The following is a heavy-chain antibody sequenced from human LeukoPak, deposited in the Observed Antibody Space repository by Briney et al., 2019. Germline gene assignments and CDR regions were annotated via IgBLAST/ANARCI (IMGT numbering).Heavy chain of an antibody. D-gene: IGHD2-15*01. V-gene: IGHV3-23*01. Sequence: PGGSLRLSCAASGFTFSSYAMSWIRQVPAKGLEWVSAISTTTYYADFVEGRFTISRDNSKNTLYLQMNSLRAEDTAVYYCARDRGVDIVVVVAAKGYYYGMDVWGQGTTVTVSS. CDR1: GFTFSSYA. CDR2: ISTTT. CDR3: ARDRGVDIVVVVAAKGYYYGMDV. J-gene: IGHJ6*02.